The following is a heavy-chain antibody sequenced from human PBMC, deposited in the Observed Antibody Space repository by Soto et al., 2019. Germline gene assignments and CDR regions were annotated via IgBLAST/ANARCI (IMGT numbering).Heavy chain of an antibody. J-gene: IGHJ3*02. V-gene: IGHV3-30-3*01. CDR2: ISYDGSSK. CDR3: ARRNSDYSSVWSDAFYI. Sequence: QVQLVESGGGVVQPGRSLRLSCAASGFTFSSYAMHWVRQAPGKGPEWVAVISYDGSSKTYADSVKGQFTISRDNSKNSLFLQMNNLRPEDTAVYYCARRNSDYSSVWSDAFYIWGQGTMVTVSS. CDR1: GFTFSSYA. D-gene: IGHD6-19*01.